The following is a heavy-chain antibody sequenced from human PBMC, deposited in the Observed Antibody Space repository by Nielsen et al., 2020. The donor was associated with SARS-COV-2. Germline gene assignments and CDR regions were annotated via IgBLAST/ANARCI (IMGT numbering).Heavy chain of an antibody. CDR2: IIPIFGTA. CDR1: GYTFTGYY. CDR3: GEARDYYYGMDV. V-gene: IGHV1-69*13. J-gene: IGHJ6*02. Sequence: SVKVSCKASGYTFTGYYMHWVRRAPGQGLEWMGGIIPIFGTANYAQKFQGRVTITADESTSTAYMELSSLRSEDTAVYYCGEARDYYYGMDVWGQGTTVTVSS.